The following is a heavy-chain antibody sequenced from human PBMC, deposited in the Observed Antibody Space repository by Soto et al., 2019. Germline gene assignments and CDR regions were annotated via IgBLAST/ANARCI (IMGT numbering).Heavy chain of an antibody. Sequence: QVQLVQSGAEVKKPGASVRVSCQTSAYTFTNYAVIWVRQAPGQGLEWMGWISGDNGNTIYAQKFQGRVTMTTDTSTRKAYMELRTLTSDDTAVYYCATALLGYCSGGSCYSDSWGQGTLVTVSS. D-gene: IGHD2-15*01. CDR2: ISGDNGNT. J-gene: IGHJ4*02. CDR1: AYTFTNYA. CDR3: ATALLGYCSGGSCYSDS. V-gene: IGHV1-18*01.